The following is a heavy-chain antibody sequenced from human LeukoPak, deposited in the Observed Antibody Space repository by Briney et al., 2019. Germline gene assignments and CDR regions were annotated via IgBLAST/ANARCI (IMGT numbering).Heavy chain of an antibody. J-gene: IGHJ4*02. V-gene: IGHV4-30-4*08. CDR2: IYYSGST. CDR3: ARVSADYYYDSSSDY. D-gene: IGHD3-22*01. CDR1: GGSISSGDYY. Sequence: PSETLSITCTVSGGSISSGDYYWSWIRQPPVYLLNPIGYIYYSGSTYYNPSLKSRVTISVDTSKNQFSLKLSSVTAADTAVYYCARVSADYYYDSSSDYWGQGTLVTVSS.